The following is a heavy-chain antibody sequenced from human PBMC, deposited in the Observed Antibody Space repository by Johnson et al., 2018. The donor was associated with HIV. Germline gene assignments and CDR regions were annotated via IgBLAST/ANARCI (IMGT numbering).Heavy chain of an antibody. Sequence: EVQVVESGGGLVQPGGSLRLSCAGTGFTVSSNYMYWVRQVPGKGLECVSVIYSGGGTYYADSVKGRFTISRDNAKNSLYLQMNSLRAEDTAVYYCARDGPWLQSQRDAFDIWGQGTMVTVSS. CDR2: IYSGGGT. J-gene: IGHJ3*02. CDR3: ARDGPWLQSQRDAFDI. CDR1: GFTVSSNY. D-gene: IGHD5-24*01. V-gene: IGHV3-66*01.